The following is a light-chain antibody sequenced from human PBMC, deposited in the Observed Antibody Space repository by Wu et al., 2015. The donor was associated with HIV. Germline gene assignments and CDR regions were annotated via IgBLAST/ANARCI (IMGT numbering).Light chain of an antibody. Sequence: DIQLTQSPSFLSASVGDRVTITCRVSQGIDFYLAWYQQKSGEAPQLLAYAASTLQSGVPSRFSGSGSGTEFTLTISSLQPEDFATYYCQQHKTYPRTFGLGTRVDIE. V-gene: IGKV1-9*01. CDR2: AAS. J-gene: IGKJ1*01. CDR3: QQHKTYPRT. CDR1: QGIDFY.